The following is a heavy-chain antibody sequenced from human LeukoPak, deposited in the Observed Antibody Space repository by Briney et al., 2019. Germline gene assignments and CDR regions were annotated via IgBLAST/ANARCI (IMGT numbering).Heavy chain of an antibody. V-gene: IGHV1-8*03. CDR2: MNPNSGNT. J-gene: IGHJ6*03. D-gene: IGHD3-3*01. CDR1: GYTFTSYD. Sequence: ASVKVSCKASGYTFTSYDINWVRQATGQGLEWMGWMNPNSGNTGYAQKFQGRVTITRNTSISTAYMELSSLRSEDTAVYYCARVSVLRFLEWLHYYMDVWGKGTTATVSS. CDR3: ARVSVLRFLEWLHYYMDV.